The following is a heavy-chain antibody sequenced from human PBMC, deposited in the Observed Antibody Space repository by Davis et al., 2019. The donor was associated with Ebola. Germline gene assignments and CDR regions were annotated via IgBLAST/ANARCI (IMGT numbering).Heavy chain of an antibody. Sequence: ASVKVSCKASGYTFTSYGISWVRQAPGQGLEWMGWISAYNGNTNYAQKLQGRVTMTTDTSTSTAYMELSSLRSEDTAVYYCARGGLLWFRELLLSDYYYGMDVWGQGTTVTVSS. CDR3: ARGGLLWFRELLLSDYYYGMDV. CDR2: ISAYNGNT. V-gene: IGHV1-18*01. CDR1: GYTFTSYG. D-gene: IGHD3-10*01. J-gene: IGHJ6*02.